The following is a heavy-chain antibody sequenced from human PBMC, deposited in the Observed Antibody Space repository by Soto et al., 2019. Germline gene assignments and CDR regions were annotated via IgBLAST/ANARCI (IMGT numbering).Heavy chain of an antibody. CDR1: GTSLNSGTNC. CDR2: IYGSGNT. V-gene: IGHV4-61*01. D-gene: IGHD2-21*01. Sequence: SETXSLTCAVSGTSLNSGTNCLNGVRQPPGKALEWIGYIYGSGNTKYNPSLKSRVTISQDTSKNQVSLKMNSVTATDTAMYYCEGHRGNYCLDTWGQGILVTVSS. CDR3: EGHRGNYCLDT. J-gene: IGHJ4*02.